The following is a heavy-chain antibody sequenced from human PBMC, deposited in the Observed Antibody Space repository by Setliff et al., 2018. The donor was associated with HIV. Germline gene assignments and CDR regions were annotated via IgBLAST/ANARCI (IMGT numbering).Heavy chain of an antibody. CDR2: ITSSSRYI. CDR3: AREGRGTSRRFDA. J-gene: IGHJ1*01. Sequence: PGGSLRLSCATSGFGLSSYRMNWVRQAPGKGLEWVSAITSSSRYIYYSESVRGRFTVSRDNDKNSLFLGMRSLRAEDSGVYFCAREGRGTSRRFDAWGPGTLVTVSS. CDR1: GFGLSSYR. D-gene: IGHD3-16*01. V-gene: IGHV3-21*01.